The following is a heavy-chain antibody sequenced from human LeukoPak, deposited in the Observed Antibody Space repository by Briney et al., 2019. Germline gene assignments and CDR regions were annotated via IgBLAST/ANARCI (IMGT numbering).Heavy chain of an antibody. V-gene: IGHV3-23*01. J-gene: IGHJ4*02. D-gene: IGHD5-24*01. CDR1: GFTFNNYA. Sequence: PGGALRLSCAASGFTFNNYAVSWVRQAPGKGLEWVSGILQSAGSTYYADSVKGRFTVSRDNSKNTLYLQMDSLRVDDTVIYYSGKDAIHGHGYWEFDSWGQGTLVTVSS. CDR2: ILQSAGST. CDR3: GKDAIHGHGYWEFDS.